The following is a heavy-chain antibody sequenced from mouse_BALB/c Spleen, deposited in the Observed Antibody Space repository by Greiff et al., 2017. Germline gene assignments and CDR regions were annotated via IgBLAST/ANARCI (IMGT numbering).Heavy chain of an antibody. CDR2: IRLKSNNYAT. CDR3: TRGITTVVADY. V-gene: IGHV6-6*02. D-gene: IGHD1-1*01. CDR1: GFTFSNYW. J-gene: IGHJ2*01. Sequence: EVHLVESGGGLVQPGGSMKLSCVASGFTFSNYWMNWVRQSPEKGLEWVAEIRLKSNNYATHYAESVKGRFTISRDDSKSSVYLQMNNLRAEDTGIYYCTRGITTVVADYWGQGTTLTVSS.